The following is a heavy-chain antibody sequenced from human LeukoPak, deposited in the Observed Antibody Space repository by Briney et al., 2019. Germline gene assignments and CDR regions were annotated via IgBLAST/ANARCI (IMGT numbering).Heavy chain of an antibody. J-gene: IGHJ4*02. Sequence: ASVKVSCKASGYTFISYYIHWVRQAPGQGLEWMGIINPSGGSTSYAQKFQGRVTMTRDTSTSTVYMELSSLKSEDTAVYYCARTRAGYSSSWYGPPGDYWGQGTLVTVSS. CDR2: INPSGGST. CDR1: GYTFISYY. D-gene: IGHD6-13*01. V-gene: IGHV1-46*01. CDR3: ARTRAGYSSSWYGPPGDY.